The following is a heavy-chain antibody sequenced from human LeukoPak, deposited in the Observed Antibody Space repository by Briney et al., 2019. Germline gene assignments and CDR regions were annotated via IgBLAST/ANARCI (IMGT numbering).Heavy chain of an antibody. J-gene: IGHJ6*03. CDR2: IYTSGST. Sequence: SETLSLTCTVSGGSISSGSYYWSWIRQPAGKGLEWIGRIYTSGSTNYNPSLKSRVTMSVDRSKNHFSLKVTSVTAADTAVYYCARVAETTDSIYYYYMDVWGKGTTVTISS. D-gene: IGHD1-1*01. V-gene: IGHV4-61*02. CDR3: ARVAETTDSIYYYYMDV. CDR1: GGSISSGSYY.